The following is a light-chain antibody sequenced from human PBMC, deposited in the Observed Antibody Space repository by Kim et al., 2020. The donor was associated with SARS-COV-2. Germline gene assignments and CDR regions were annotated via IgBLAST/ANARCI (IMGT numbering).Light chain of an antibody. Sequence: AHGKTAKSTCDGNNIGSESVHWDQQVPGQAPVLVIYYDSDRPSGIPERFSGSNSGNTATLSISRVEAGDEADYYCQVWDSSSDHLVFGGGTQLTVL. CDR1: NIGSES. J-gene: IGLJ2*01. V-gene: IGLV3-21*04. CDR2: YDS. CDR3: QVWDSSSDHLV.